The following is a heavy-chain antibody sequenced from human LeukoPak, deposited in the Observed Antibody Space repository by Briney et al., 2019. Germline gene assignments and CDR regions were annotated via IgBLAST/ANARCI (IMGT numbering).Heavy chain of an antibody. Sequence: GRSLRLSCAASGFTFSNYAMHWVRQAPGKGLEWVAVIWYDGSNKYYADSVKGRFTISRDDSKNTLYLQMNSLRVEDTAVYYCARDILVVAAYYFDYWGQGTLVTVSS. D-gene: IGHD2-15*01. J-gene: IGHJ4*02. CDR3: ARDILVVAAYYFDY. V-gene: IGHV3-33*01. CDR2: IWYDGSNK. CDR1: GFTFSNYA.